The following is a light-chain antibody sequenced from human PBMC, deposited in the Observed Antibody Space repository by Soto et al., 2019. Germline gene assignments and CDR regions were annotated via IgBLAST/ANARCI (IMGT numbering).Light chain of an antibody. J-gene: IGKJ5*01. V-gene: IGKV3-20*01. Sequence: LVLTQSPGTLSLSPGERATLSCRASQSVSGTYLAWYQQKPGQAPRLLIYDVSSRATGIPDRFSDSGSGADFTLTISRLEPEDFAVYYCQQYGTSPLTFGQGTRLEIK. CDR1: QSVSGTY. CDR2: DVS. CDR3: QQYGTSPLT.